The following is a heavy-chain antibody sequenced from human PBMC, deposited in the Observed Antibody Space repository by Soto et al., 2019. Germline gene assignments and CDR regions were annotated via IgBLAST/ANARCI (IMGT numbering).Heavy chain of an antibody. Sequence: SETLPLTCAVSASSISSAYFWGWIRQPPGKGLEWIATIFHTGGTYYNPSLKSRVTISVDTSNNQFSLRLNSVTAADTALYFCARTWLAGGTPADAFDIWGQGTMVTVSS. CDR3: ARTWLAGGTPADAFDI. CDR2: IFHTGGT. J-gene: IGHJ3*02. D-gene: IGHD2-15*01. V-gene: IGHV4-38-2*01. CDR1: ASSISSAYF.